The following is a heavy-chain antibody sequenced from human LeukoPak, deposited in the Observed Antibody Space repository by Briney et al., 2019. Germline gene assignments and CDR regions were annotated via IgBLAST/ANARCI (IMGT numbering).Heavy chain of an antibody. Sequence: GRSLRLSCAASGFTFSSYGMHWVRQAPGKGLEWVAVISYDGSNKYYADPVKGRFTISRANAKNSLNLQMNSLRAETPACYSFAELGITMIGGVWGKGTTVTISS. CDR3: AELGITMIGGV. V-gene: IGHV3-30*18. J-gene: IGHJ6*04. CDR1: GFTFSSYG. CDR2: ISYDGSNK. D-gene: IGHD3-10*02.